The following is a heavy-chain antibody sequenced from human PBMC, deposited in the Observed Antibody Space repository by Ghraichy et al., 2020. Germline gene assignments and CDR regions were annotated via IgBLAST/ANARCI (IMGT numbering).Heavy chain of an antibody. CDR2: ITWDGGTT. J-gene: IGHJ4*02. V-gene: IGHV3-43*01. CDR3: AKEGSSTRPFDS. D-gene: IGHD2-2*01. CDR1: GFSFDDYT. Sequence: GESLNISCAASGFSFDDYTMHWVRQGPEKGLEWVSLITWDGGTTDYAESVKGRFTISSNNSKHSLYLQMNSLKTEDTALYYCAKEGSSTRPFDSWGQGTLVTVSS.